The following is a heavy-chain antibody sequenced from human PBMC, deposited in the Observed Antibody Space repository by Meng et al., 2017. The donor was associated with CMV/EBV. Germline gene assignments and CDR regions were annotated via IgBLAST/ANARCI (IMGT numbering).Heavy chain of an antibody. V-gene: IGHV3-7*01. CDR1: GFTFSSYW. J-gene: IGHJ2*01. CDR2: IKQDGSEK. CDR3: ARGRWGLEQWLVPLNWYFDL. Sequence: GESLKISCAASGFTFSSYWMSWVRQAPGKGLEWVANIKQDGSEKYYVDSVKGRFTISRDNAKNSLYLQMNSLRAEDTAVYYCARGRWGLEQWLVPLNWYFDLWGRDTLVTVSS. D-gene: IGHD6-19*01.